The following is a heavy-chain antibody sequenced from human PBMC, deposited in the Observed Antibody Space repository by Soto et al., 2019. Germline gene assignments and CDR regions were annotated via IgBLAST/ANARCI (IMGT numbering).Heavy chain of an antibody. CDR1: GFTFSSYA. CDR2: ISGSGGGT. CDR3: ARVYCSSTSCPADYYYGMDV. J-gene: IGHJ6*02. V-gene: IGHV3-23*01. Sequence: GGSLRLSCAASGFTFSSYAMSWVRQAPGKGLEWVSAISGSGGGTYYADSVKGRFTISRDNSKNTQYLQMNSLRSDDTAVYYCARVYCSSTSCPADYYYGMDVWGQGTTVTVSS. D-gene: IGHD2-2*01.